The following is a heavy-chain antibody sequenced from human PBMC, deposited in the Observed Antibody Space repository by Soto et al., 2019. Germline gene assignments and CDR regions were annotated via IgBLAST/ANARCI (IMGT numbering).Heavy chain of an antibody. V-gene: IGHV3-23*01. J-gene: IGHJ4*02. CDR3: AKGVYCSSTSCYHFDY. CDR2: ISGSGGST. D-gene: IGHD2-2*01. Sequence: PGGSLRLSCAASGFTFSSYAMSWVRQAPGKGLEWVSAISGSGGSTYYADSVKGRFTISRDNSKNTLYLQMNSLRAEDTAVYYCAKGVYCSSTSCYHFDYWGQGTLVTVSS. CDR1: GFTFSSYA.